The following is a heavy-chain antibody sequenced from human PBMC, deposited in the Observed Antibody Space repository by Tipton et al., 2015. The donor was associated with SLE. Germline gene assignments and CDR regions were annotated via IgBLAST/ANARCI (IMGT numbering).Heavy chain of an antibody. CDR1: GGSISSYY. D-gene: IGHD3-10*01. CDR2: IYTSGST. CDR3: AADYPSGSYRFDY. Sequence: TLSLTCTVSGGSISSYYWSWIRQPAGKGLEWIGRIYTSGSTNYNPSLKSRVTISVDTSKNQFSLKLRSVTAADTAVYYCAADYPSGSYRFDYWGQGTLVTVSS. V-gene: IGHV4-4*07. J-gene: IGHJ4*02.